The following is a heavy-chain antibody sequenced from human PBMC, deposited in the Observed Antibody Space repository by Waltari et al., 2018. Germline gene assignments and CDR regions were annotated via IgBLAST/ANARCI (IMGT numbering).Heavy chain of an antibody. CDR3: AKLLEPYRLDILHLDAFDI. CDR2: ISGSGGST. Sequence: EVQLLESGGGLVQPGGSLRLSCAASGFTFSSYAMSWVRQAPGKGLEWVSAISGSGGSTYYADSVKGRFTISRDNSKNTLYLQMNSLRAEDTAVYYCAKLLEPYRLDILHLDAFDIWGQGTMVTVSS. J-gene: IGHJ3*02. CDR1: GFTFSSYA. V-gene: IGHV3-23*01. D-gene: IGHD2-8*01.